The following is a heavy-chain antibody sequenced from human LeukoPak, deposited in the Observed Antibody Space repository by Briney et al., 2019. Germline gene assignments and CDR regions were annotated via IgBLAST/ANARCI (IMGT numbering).Heavy chain of an antibody. Sequence: ASVKVSCKASGYTFTNYDINWVRQATGQGLEWMGWMNPNSGNTGYAQKFQGRVTMTRNTSISTAYMELSSLRSEDTAVYYCARMGKYYYDSSGYYTPFDYWGQGTLVTVSS. J-gene: IGHJ4*02. CDR3: ARMGKYYYDSSGYYTPFDY. D-gene: IGHD3-22*01. V-gene: IGHV1-8*01. CDR2: MNPNSGNT. CDR1: GYTFTNYD.